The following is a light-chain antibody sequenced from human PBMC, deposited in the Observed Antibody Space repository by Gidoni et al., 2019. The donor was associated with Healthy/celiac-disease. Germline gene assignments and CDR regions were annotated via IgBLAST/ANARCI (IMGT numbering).Light chain of an antibody. CDR1: QSISSW. Sequence: VGDRATITCRASQSISSWLAWYQQKPGKAPKLLIYKASSLESGVPSRFSGSGSGTEFTLTISSLQPDDFATYYCQQYNSYWTFGQGTKVEIK. V-gene: IGKV1-5*03. CDR3: QQYNSYWT. J-gene: IGKJ1*01. CDR2: KAS.